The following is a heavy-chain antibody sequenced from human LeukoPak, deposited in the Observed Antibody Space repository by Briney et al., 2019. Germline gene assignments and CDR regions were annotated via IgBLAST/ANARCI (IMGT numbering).Heavy chain of an antibody. CDR1: GFTFSSYG. CDR3: AKDGGYYYYYGMDV. CDR2: ISYDGSNK. J-gene: IGHJ6*02. D-gene: IGHD3-3*01. V-gene: IGHV3-30*18. Sequence: PGGSLRLSCAASGFTFSSYGMHWVRQAPGKGLEWVAVISYDGSNKYYADSVKGRFTISRDNSKNTLYLQMNILRAEDTAVYYCAKDGGYYYYYGMDVWGQGTTVTVSS.